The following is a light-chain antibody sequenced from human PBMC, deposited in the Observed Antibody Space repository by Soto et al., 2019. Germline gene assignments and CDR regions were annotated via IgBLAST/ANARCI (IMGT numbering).Light chain of an antibody. CDR2: GAS. J-gene: IGKJ1*01. CDR1: QSVGSS. V-gene: IGKV3-20*01. Sequence: EIVLTQSPSTLSLSPGERATLSCRASQSVGSSLAWYQQRPGQPPRLLIYGASTRATGIPDRFSGSGSGADFTLTITRLEPEDSAVYYCQQYGRSRTFGQGTKVAIK. CDR3: QQYGRSRT.